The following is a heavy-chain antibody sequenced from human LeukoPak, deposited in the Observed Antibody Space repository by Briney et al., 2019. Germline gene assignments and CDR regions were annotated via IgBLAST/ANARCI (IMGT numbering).Heavy chain of an antibody. J-gene: IGHJ6*02. D-gene: IGHD2-2*01. V-gene: IGHV3-33*08. CDR3: ARDLDIVVVPAVPRPPYYYGMDV. Sequence: QPGRSLRLSCAASGFTFSSYGMPWVRQAPGKGLEWVAVIWYDGSNKYYADSVKGRFTISRDNSKNTLYLQMNSLRAEDTAVYYCARDLDIVVVPAVPRPPYYYGMDVWGQGTTVTVSS. CDR1: GFTFSSYG. CDR2: IWYDGSNK.